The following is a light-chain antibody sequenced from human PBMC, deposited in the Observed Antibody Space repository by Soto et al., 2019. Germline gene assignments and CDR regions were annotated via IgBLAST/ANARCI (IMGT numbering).Light chain of an antibody. J-gene: IGKJ4*01. CDR2: GAS. CDR1: QSVSSK. CDR3: QQYNNWPLT. Sequence: EIVMTQSPATLSVSPGESATLSCGASQSVSSKLAWYQQRPGQPPRLLIHGASIRATGIPARFSGSGSGTEFTLTISSLQSEDFAIYYCQQYNNWPLTFGGGTKVDIK. V-gene: IGKV3D-15*01.